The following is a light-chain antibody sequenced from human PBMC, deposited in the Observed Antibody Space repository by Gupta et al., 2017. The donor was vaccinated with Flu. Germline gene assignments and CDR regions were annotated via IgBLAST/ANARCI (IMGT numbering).Light chain of an antibody. J-gene: IGKJ2*01. CDR3: QQDCSSPPT. Sequence: EIVLTQSPGTLSLSPGERATLSCRASQSVSSSYLAWYQQKPGQAPRLLIYGASSRATGIPDRFSGSGSGTEFTLTISRLEPEDFAVYYCQQDCSSPPTFGQGTRLEIK. CDR1: QSVSSSY. V-gene: IGKV3-20*01. CDR2: GAS.